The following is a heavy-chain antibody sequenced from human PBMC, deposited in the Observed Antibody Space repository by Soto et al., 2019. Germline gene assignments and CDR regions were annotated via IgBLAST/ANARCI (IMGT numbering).Heavy chain of an antibody. J-gene: IGHJ4*02. CDR2: ISGSGGST. Sequence: PGGSLRLSCAASGFTFSSYAMSWVRQAPGKGLEWVSAISGSGGSTYYADSVKGRFTISRDNSKNTLYLQMNSLRAEDTAVYYCAKLPQSAYDYIWGSYSYTTHYYFDYWGQGTLVTVSS. CDR3: AKLPQSAYDYIWGSYSYTTHYYFDY. V-gene: IGHV3-23*01. D-gene: IGHD3-16*02. CDR1: GFTFSSYA.